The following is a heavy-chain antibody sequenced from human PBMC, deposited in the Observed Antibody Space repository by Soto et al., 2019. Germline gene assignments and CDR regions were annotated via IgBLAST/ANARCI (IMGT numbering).Heavy chain of an antibody. D-gene: IGHD6-6*01. V-gene: IGHV5-10-1*01. J-gene: IGHJ4*02. CDR1: GYSFTSYW. CDR3: ARHETRVAARPISY. CDR2: IDPSDSYT. Sequence: GESLKISCKGSGYSFTSYWISWVRQMPGKGLEWMGRIDPSDSYTNYSPSFQGHVTISVDKSINTAYLQWSSLKASDTAMYYCARHETRVAARPISYWGQGTMVTVPS.